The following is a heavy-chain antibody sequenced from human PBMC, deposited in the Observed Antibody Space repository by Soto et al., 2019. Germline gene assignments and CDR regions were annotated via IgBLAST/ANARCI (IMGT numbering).Heavy chain of an antibody. Sequence: EVQLLESGGDMIQPGGSLRLSCVASGFTFSSYALSWVRQAPGQGLEWVSGISSGGTNTYYTDSVKGRFTVSRDDFTNTLYLQLDSLRAEDTAIYYCVTGVYEIGGYYYDVFDLWCQGTRVTVS. CDR1: GFTFSSYA. CDR2: ISSGGTNT. CDR3: VTGVYEIGGYYYDVFDL. J-gene: IGHJ4*02. D-gene: IGHD3-22*01. V-gene: IGHV3-23*01.